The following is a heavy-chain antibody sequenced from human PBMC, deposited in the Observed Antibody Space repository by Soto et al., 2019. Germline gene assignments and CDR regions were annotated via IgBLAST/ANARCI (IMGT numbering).Heavy chain of an antibody. CDR2: TTACNTPT. J-gene: IGHJ4*02. Sequence: QVQLLQSGTEVKEPGASVKVSCKASGYTFTSFDINWLRQAPGQGLEWVGWTTACNTPTNYAQKFQGRVTMTTDTSTTTAYMELRSLRAADTAIYYRARGRYSSGYHYWGQGTLVTVSA. CDR1: GYTFTSFD. CDR3: ARGRYSSGYHY. D-gene: IGHD3-22*01. V-gene: IGHV1-18*04.